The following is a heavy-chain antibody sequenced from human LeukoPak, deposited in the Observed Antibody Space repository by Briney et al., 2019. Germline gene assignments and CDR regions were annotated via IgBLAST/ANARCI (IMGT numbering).Heavy chain of an antibody. CDR1: GFTFNIYS. D-gene: IGHD3-10*02. CDR3: AELGITMIGGV. V-gene: IGHV3-48*04. Sequence: GGSLRLSCAASGFTFNIYSMNWVRQAPGKGLEWISYISSSGSTIYYADSVKGRFTISRDNAKNSLYLQMNSLRAEDTAVYYCAELGITMIGGVWGKGTTVTISS. CDR2: ISSSGSTI. J-gene: IGHJ6*04.